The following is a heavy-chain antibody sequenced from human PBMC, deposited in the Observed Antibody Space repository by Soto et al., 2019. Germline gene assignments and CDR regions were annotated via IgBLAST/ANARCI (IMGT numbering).Heavy chain of an antibody. V-gene: IGHV1-69*13. CDR1: GYAFLSYG. CDR3: ATSGECGGDCYVYRMDV. J-gene: IGHJ6*02. CDR2: IIPILGAP. Sequence: SVQVSCKASGYAFLSYGISLVRQAPVHVLEWMGGIIPILGAPNYGQKFQGRVTITADESTSTAFMELSSLRSDDTAVYYCATSGECGGDCYVYRMDVWGQGTTVTVSS. D-gene: IGHD2-21*02.